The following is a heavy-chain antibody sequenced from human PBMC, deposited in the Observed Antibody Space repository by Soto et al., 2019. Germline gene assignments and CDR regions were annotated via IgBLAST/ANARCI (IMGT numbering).Heavy chain of an antibody. D-gene: IGHD2-15*01. V-gene: IGHV3-33*03. CDR1: GFTFSSYC. J-gene: IGHJ3*02. CDR3: ARLYCSVSSCYSVGGFDI. CDR2: IWFDGSDK. Sequence: QVQLVESGGGVVQPGRSLRLSCAASGFTFSSYCMHWVRQAPGKGLEWVALIWFDGSDKYSADTVKGRFTISRDNSNNTLYLQMNSLRAEDTAVYYCARLYCSVSSCYSVGGFDIWGQGTMVTVSS.